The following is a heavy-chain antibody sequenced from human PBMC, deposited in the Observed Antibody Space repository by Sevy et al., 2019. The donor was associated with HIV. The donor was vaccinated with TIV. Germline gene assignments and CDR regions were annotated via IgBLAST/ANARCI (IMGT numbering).Heavy chain of an antibody. CDR2: INPKSGGT. D-gene: IGHD2-21*02. CDR1: GYTFTDNY. CDR3: AREDCSTYDGLIDF. V-gene: IGHV1-2*06. Sequence: ASVKVSCRASGYTFTDNYVHWVRQAPGQGLEWMGRINPKSGGTKYAQNFQGRFTMTRDTSISTAYMEVTRLRFDDTALYYCAREDCSTYDGLIDFWGQGSLVTVSS. J-gene: IGHJ4*02.